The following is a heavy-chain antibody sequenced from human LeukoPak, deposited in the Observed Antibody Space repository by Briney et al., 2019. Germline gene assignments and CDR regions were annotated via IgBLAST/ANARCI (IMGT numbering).Heavy chain of an antibody. V-gene: IGHV4-34*01. D-gene: IGHD2-8*01. J-gene: IGHJ5*02. CDR3: ARRPGYCPNGVCYKRNWFDP. CDR2: INQGVST. CDR1: GGSFSGYY. Sequence: SETLSLTCAVYGGSFSGYYWRWIRQPPGKGREWIGEINQGVSTNYNPSLKSRVTLSVDTSNNQFSLKLSSVTAADTAVYYCARRPGYCPNGVCYKRNWFDPWGQGTLVTVSS.